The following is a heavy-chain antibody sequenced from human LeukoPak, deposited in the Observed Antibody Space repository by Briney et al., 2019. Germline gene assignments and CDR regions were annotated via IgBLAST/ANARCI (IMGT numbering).Heavy chain of an antibody. J-gene: IGHJ5*02. D-gene: IGHD2-2*01. CDR2: IIPIFGTA. Sequence: GASVKVSCKASGGTFSSYAISWVRQAPGQGLEWMGGIIPIFGTANYAQKFQGRVTITADESTSTAYMELSSLRPEDTAVYYCARGCSSTSCRNWFDPWGQGTLVTVSS. CDR1: GGTFSSYA. CDR3: ARGCSSTSCRNWFDP. V-gene: IGHV1-69*13.